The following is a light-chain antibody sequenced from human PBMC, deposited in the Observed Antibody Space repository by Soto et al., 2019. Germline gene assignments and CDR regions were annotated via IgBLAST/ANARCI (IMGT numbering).Light chain of an antibody. J-gene: IGKJ5*01. CDR1: QGITKD. CDR3: QQHKDYPLT. Sequence: DSQMTQSPSSLSASVGDRVTITCRASQGITKDLGWYQQKPGKAPKRLIYAASSLQSGVPSRFSGSGSETEFTLTISSLQSEDFASYYCQQHKDYPLTFGRGTRLEIK. V-gene: IGKV1-17*01. CDR2: AAS.